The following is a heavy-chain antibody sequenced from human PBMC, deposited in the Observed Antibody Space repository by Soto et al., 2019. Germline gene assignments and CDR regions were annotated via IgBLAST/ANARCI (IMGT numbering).Heavy chain of an antibody. CDR2: IYHSGST. Sequence: SDTLSLTCAVSGYSISSGYDWGWIRQPPGKGLEWIGSIYHSGSTYYNPSLKSRVTISVDTSKNQFSLRLSSVTAADTAVYYCARDLSMATDDAFDIWGQGTMVTVSS. V-gene: IGHV4-38-2*02. CDR3: ARDLSMATDDAFDI. CDR1: GYSISSGYD. D-gene: IGHD5-12*01. J-gene: IGHJ3*02.